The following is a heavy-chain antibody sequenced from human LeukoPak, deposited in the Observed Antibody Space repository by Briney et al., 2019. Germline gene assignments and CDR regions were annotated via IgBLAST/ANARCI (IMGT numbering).Heavy chain of an antibody. CDR2: INHSGTT. CDR1: GGSFSGDF. D-gene: IGHD3-22*01. V-gene: IGHV4-34*01. Sequence: SETLSLTCAVYGGSFSGDFWSWIRQSPGKGLEWIGEINHSGTTNYNPSLKSRVTISVDTSKNQFSLKLNSVTAADTALYYCASHYYDSRGYWVPLNYWGQGTLVTVSS. J-gene: IGHJ4*02. CDR3: ASHYYDSRGYWVPLNY.